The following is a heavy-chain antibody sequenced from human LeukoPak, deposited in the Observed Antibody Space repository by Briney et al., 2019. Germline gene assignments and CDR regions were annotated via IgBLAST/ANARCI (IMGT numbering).Heavy chain of an antibody. V-gene: IGHV1-69*06. CDR2: IIPIFGTA. J-gene: IGHJ5*02. CDR1: GGTFSSYA. D-gene: IGHD6-13*01. CDR3: ASGSSWYTGGFDP. Sequence: SVKVPCKASGGTFSSYAISWVRQAPGQGLEWMGGIIPIFGTANYAQKFQGRVTITADKSTSTAYMELSSLRSEDTAVCYCASGSSWYTGGFDPWGQGTLVTVSS.